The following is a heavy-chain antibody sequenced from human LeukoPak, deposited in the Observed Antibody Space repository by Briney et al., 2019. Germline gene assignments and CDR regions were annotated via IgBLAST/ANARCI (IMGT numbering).Heavy chain of an antibody. V-gene: IGHV3-74*01. CDR2: INSDGSST. D-gene: IGHD3-3*01. J-gene: IGHJ6*02. Sequence: GGSLRLSCAASGFTFSSYWMHWVRQAPGKGLVWVSRINSDGSSTSYADSVKGRFTISRDNAKNTLYLQMNSPRAEDTAVYYCARIYDFWSGYYTDTVPGGSYYGMDVWGQGTTVTVSS. CDR3: ARIYDFWSGYYTDTVPGGSYYGMDV. CDR1: GFTFSSYW.